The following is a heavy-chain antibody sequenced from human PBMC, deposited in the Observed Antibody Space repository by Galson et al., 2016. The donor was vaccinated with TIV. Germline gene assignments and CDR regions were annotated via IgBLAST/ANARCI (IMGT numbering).Heavy chain of an antibody. CDR2: IVGTGGTT. Sequence: SPRLSCAASGFTFSTYAMNWVRQAPGKGLEWVSGIVGTGGTTYYADSVKGRFTISRDNSKNTLYLQMNSLRAEDTAFYYCAKRKNYGGDAFDLWGQGTLVTVSS. V-gene: IGHV3-23*01. CDR1: GFTFSTYA. CDR3: AKRKNYGGDAFDL. D-gene: IGHD4-23*01. J-gene: IGHJ3*01.